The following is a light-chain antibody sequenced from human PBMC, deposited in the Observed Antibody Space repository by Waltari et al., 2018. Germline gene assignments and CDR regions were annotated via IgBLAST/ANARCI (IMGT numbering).Light chain of an antibody. J-gene: IGKJ1*01. CDR3: RHYVRLPAT. V-gene: IGKV3-20*01. CDR1: QSVSRA. Sequence: IVLTQSPATLSWSLGGRAPLSCRASQSVSRALAWYQQKPGQAPRLLIYDASTRATGIPDRFSGSGSGTDFSLTISRLEPDDFAGYYGRHYVRLPATFGQGTTVEI. CDR2: DAS.